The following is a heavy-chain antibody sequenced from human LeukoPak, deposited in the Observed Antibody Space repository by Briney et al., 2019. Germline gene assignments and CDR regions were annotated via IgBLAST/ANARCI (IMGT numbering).Heavy chain of an antibody. CDR3: ARVGYSSSGWFDP. V-gene: IGHV4-59*10. CDR2: IYTSGST. Sequence: PSETLSLTCAVYGGSFSGYYWSWIRQPAGKGLEWIGRIYTSGSTNYNPSLKSRVTMSVDTSKNQFSLKLSSVTAADTAVYYCARVGYSSSGWFDPWGQGTLVTVSS. J-gene: IGHJ5*02. D-gene: IGHD6-13*01. CDR1: GGSFSGYY.